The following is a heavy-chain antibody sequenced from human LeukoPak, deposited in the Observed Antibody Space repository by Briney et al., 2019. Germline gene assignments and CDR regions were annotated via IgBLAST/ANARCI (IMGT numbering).Heavy chain of an antibody. CDR2: ITTSSTYT. D-gene: IGHD1-26*01. Sequence: GGSLRLSCAASGFSFSSNSMNWVRQTPGKGLEWISSITTSSTYTFYADSVKGRFTTPRDNARNSLYLQMNSLRVEDTAVYYCARDPYSGTYGNTYYYYMDVWGKGTTVTISS. V-gene: IGHV3-21*01. CDR3: ARDPYSGTYGNTYYYYMDV. J-gene: IGHJ6*03. CDR1: GFSFSSNS.